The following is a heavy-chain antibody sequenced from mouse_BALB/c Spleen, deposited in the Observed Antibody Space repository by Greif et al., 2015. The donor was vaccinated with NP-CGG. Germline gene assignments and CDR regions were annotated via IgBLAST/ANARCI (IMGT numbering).Heavy chain of an antibody. J-gene: IGHJ3*01. CDR1: GFTFTDYY. CDR3: ARDDYYGSGFAY. D-gene: IGHD1-1*01. Sequence: EVKLVESGGGLVQPGGSLRLSCATSGFTFTDYYMSWVRRPPGKALEWLGFIRNKANGYTTEYSASVKGRFSISRDNSQSILYLQMNTLRAEDSATYYCARDDYYGSGFAYWGQGTLVTVSA. CDR2: IRNKANGYTT. V-gene: IGHV7-3*02.